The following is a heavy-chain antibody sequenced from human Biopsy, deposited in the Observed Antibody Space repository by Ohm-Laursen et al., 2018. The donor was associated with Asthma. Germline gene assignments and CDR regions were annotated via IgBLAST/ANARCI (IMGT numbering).Heavy chain of an antibody. V-gene: IGHV3-23*01. CDR3: AKDKRYSGSYFDY. J-gene: IGHJ4*02. Sequence: LTCAASGFTFSSYGMHWVRQAPGKGLEWVSAISGSGGSTYYADSVKGRFTISRDNSKNTLYLQMNSLRAEDTAVYYCAKDKRYSGSYFDYWGQGTLVTVSS. D-gene: IGHD1-26*01. CDR1: GFTFSSYG. CDR2: ISGSGGST.